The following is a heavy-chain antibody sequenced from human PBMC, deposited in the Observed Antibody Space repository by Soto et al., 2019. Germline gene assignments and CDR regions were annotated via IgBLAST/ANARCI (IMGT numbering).Heavy chain of an antibody. V-gene: IGHV4-39*01. CDR2: IYYSGST. CDR3: ARPLGYSYGSDYGMDV. J-gene: IGHJ6*02. D-gene: IGHD5-18*01. CDR1: GGSISSSSYY. Sequence: LSLTCTVSGGSISSSSYYWGWIRQPPGKGLEWIGSIYYSGSTYYNPSLKSRVTISVDTSKNQFSLKLSSVTAADTAVYYCARPLGYSYGSDYGMDVWGQGTTVTVSS.